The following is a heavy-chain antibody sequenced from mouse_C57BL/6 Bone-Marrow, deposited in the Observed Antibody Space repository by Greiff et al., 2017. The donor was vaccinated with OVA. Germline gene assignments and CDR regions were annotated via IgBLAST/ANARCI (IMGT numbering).Heavy chain of an antibody. CDR3: ARGDYYGSSYVCGFAY. Sequence: QVQLQQSGAELARPGASVKLSCKASGYTFTSYGISWVKQRTGQGLEWIGEIYPRSGNTYYNEKFKGKATLTADKSSSTAYMELRSLTSEDSAVYFGARGDYYGSSYVCGFAYWGQGTLVTVSA. CDR2: IYPRSGNT. D-gene: IGHD1-1*01. J-gene: IGHJ3*01. V-gene: IGHV1-81*01. CDR1: GYTFTSYG.